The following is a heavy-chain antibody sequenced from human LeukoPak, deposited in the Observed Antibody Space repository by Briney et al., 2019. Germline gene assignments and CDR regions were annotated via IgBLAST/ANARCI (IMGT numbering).Heavy chain of an antibody. Sequence: GGSLRLSCAASGFTFSSYAMSWVRQAPGKGLEWVSAISSSGSTIYYADSVKGRFTISRDNAKNSLYLQMNSLRAEDTAVYYCARTYDSSGYYGGAFDIWGQGTMVTVSS. CDR2: ISSSGSTI. CDR3: ARTYDSSGYYGGAFDI. V-gene: IGHV3-48*03. D-gene: IGHD3-22*01. CDR1: GFTFSSYA. J-gene: IGHJ3*02.